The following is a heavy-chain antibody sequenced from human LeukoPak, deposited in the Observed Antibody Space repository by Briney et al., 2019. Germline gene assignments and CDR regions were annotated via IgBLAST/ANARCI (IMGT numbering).Heavy chain of an antibody. V-gene: IGHV4-31*03. CDR2: IYYSGST. Sequence: SETLSLTCTVSGGSISSGGYYWSWIRQHPGKGLVWIGYIYYSGSTYYNPSLKSRVTISVDTSKNQFSLKLSSVTAADTAVYYCARVVATVTTIERHFDYWGQGTLVTVSS. D-gene: IGHD4-17*01. J-gene: IGHJ4*02. CDR3: ARVVATVTTIERHFDY. CDR1: GGSISSGGYY.